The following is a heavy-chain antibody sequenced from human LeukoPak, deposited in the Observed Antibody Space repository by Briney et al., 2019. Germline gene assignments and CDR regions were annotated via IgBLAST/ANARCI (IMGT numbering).Heavy chain of an antibody. D-gene: IGHD1-26*01. CDR1: GGSVSSSRYY. CDR3: ARHDKWELLPFDY. Sequence: SETLSLTCTVSGGSVSSSRYYWGWIRQPPGKGLEWIGSVYYSGSTYCNPSLKSRLTISVDTSKSQFSLKLSSVTAADTAIYYCARHDKWELLPFDYWGQGTLVTVSS. J-gene: IGHJ4*02. CDR2: VYYSGST. V-gene: IGHV4-39*01.